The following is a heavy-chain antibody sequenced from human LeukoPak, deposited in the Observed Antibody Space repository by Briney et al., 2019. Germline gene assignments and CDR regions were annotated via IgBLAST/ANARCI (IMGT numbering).Heavy chain of an antibody. D-gene: IGHD5-18*01. J-gene: IGHJ4*02. CDR2: ISGSGGST. Sequence: GGSLRLSCAASGFTFSSYAMSWVRQAPGKGLEWVSAISGSGGSTYYADSVKGRFTISRDNAKNSLYLQMNSLRAEDTAVYYCATDVDTAMPSHDYWGQGTLVTVSS. V-gene: IGHV3-23*01. CDR1: GFTFSSYA. CDR3: ATDVDTAMPSHDY.